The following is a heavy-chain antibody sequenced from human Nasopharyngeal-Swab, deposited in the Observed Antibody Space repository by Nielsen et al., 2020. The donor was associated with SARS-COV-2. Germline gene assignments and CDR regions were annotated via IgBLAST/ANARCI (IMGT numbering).Heavy chain of an antibody. CDR3: ARVARLTTVTTVSYYYYYGMDV. CDR2: INHSGGT. Sequence: GSLRLSCAVYGGSFSGYYWSWIRQPPGKGLEWIGEINHSGGTNYNPSLKSRVTISVDTSKNQFSLKLSSVTAADTAVYYCARVARLTTVTTVSYYYYYGMDVWGQGTTVTVSS. D-gene: IGHD4-11*01. V-gene: IGHV4-34*01. J-gene: IGHJ6*02. CDR1: GGSFSGYY.